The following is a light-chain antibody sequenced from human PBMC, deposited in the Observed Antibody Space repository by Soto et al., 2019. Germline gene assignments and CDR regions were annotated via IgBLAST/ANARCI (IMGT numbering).Light chain of an antibody. CDR1: QSLLHSSGHNF. CDR2: LGS. Sequence: DIVMTQSPLSLPVTPGEPASISCRSSQSLLHSSGHNFLDWYLQKPGQSPQLLIYLGSNRASGVPDRFSGSGSGTDFTLKISRVEAEDVGVYYCMQGLQLPLTFGQGTKLEIK. J-gene: IGKJ2*01. CDR3: MQGLQLPLT. V-gene: IGKV2-28*01.